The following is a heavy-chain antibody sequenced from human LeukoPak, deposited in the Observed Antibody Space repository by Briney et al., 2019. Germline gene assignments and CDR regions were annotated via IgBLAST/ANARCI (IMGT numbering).Heavy chain of an antibody. J-gene: IGHJ4*02. CDR3: ARDPYYYDS. Sequence: GGSLRLSCAASGFIFSDHYMSWIRQAPGKRPEWVSYITNTGTSTDYADSVKGRFTISRDNAKNSLYLQMNTLRAEDTAVYYCARDPYYYDSWGQGTLVTVSS. CDR2: ITNTGTST. D-gene: IGHD3-22*01. V-gene: IGHV3-11*04. CDR1: GFIFSDHY.